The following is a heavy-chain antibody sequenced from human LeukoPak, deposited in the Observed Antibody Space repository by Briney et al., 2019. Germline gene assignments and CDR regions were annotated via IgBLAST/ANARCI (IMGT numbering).Heavy chain of an antibody. CDR1: GGSIRSYY. J-gene: IGHJ3*02. CDR3: ARDLKGVTTRVDAFDI. Sequence: SETLSLTCSVSGGSIRSYYWSWIRQPPGKGLEWIGYIYYSGSTNYNPSLKSRVTISVDTSKNQFSLKLSSVTAADTAVYYCARDLKGVTTRVDAFDIWGQGTMVTVSS. CDR2: IYYSGST. D-gene: IGHD4-17*01. V-gene: IGHV4-59*01.